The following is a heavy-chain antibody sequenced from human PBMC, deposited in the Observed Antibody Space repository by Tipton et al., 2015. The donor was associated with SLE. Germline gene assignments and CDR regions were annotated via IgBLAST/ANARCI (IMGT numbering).Heavy chain of an antibody. Sequence: PGLVKPSETLSLTCSVSGYSISSGYYWGWIRQPPGKGLEWIGSLYHSGSTYYNPSLKSRVTISLDTSKNQFSLKLSSVTAADTAVYYCARGRASRITIMDVWGQGTTVTVSS. CDR1: GYSISSGYY. J-gene: IGHJ6*02. V-gene: IGHV4-38-2*02. CDR2: LYHSGST. CDR3: ARGRASRITIMDV. D-gene: IGHD3-3*01.